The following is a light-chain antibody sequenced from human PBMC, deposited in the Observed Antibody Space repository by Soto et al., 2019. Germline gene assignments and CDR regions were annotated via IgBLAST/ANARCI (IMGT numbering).Light chain of an antibody. CDR3: QKRSNWPLT. CDR2: DET. V-gene: IGKV3-11*01. CDR1: QSVSSY. Sequence: ELVLTQSPATLSVSPGERATLSCRASQSVSSYLAWYQQKTGQAPRILIFDETNRATGIPDRLSGSGSGTDFNLTISRLEPEDFAVYYCQKRSNWPLTFGGGTKVEIK. J-gene: IGKJ4*01.